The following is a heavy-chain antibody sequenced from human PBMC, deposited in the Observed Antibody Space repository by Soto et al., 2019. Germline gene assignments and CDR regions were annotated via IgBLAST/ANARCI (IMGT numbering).Heavy chain of an antibody. V-gene: IGHV4-31*03. CDR1: GGSISSGAYY. J-gene: IGHJ4*02. CDR3: ARGEYGDYSDH. Sequence: SETLSLTCTVSGGSISSGAYYWTWIRQHPGKGLEWIGFMYYTGSTYYNPSLKSRLSISVDTSKNHFSLRLNSVTAADTAVYYCARGEYGDYSDHWGQGTLVTVSS. D-gene: IGHD4-17*01. CDR2: MYYTGST.